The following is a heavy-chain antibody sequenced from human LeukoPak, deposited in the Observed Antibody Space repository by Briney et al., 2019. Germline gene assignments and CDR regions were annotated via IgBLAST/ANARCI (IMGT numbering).Heavy chain of an antibody. Sequence: SETLSLTCTVSGGSISSYYWSWIRQPAGKGLEWIGRIYTSGSTNYNPSLKSRVTMSVDTSKNQFSLKLSSVTAADTAVYYCARANIVVVPAAIRPDNWFDPWGQGTLVTVSS. CDR3: ARANIVVVPAAIRPDNWFDP. J-gene: IGHJ5*02. V-gene: IGHV4-4*07. D-gene: IGHD2-2*01. CDR1: GGSISSYY. CDR2: IYTSGST.